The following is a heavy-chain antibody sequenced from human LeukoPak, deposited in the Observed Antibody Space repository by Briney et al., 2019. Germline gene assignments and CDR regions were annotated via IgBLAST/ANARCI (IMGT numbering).Heavy chain of an antibody. CDR3: AIPRREYCSGGSCYGMDV. CDR2: IYSGGST. CDR1: GFTFSSSY. D-gene: IGHD2-15*01. V-gene: IGHV3-53*01. Sequence: GGSLRLSCAASGFTFSSSYMSWVRQAPGKGLEWVSIIYSGGSTYYADSVKGRFTISRDNSKNTLYLQMNSLRAEDTAVYYCAIPRREYCSGGSCYGMDVWGQGTTVTVSS. J-gene: IGHJ6*02.